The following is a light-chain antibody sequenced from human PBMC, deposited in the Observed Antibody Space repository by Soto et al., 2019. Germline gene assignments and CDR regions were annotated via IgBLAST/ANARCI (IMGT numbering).Light chain of an antibody. CDR2: GNS. CDR1: SSNIGAGYD. J-gene: IGLJ2*01. V-gene: IGLV1-40*01. CDR3: QSYDSILSVV. Sequence: QSVLTQPPLVSGAPGQRVTISCTGSSSNIGAGYDVHWYQQLPGTAPKLLIYGNSNRPSGVPDRFSGSKSGTSASLAITGLEAEDEADYYCQSYDSILSVVFGGGTKLTVL.